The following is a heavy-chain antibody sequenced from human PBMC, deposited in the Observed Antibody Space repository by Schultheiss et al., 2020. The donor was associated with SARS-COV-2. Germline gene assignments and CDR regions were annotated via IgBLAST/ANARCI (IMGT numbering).Heavy chain of an antibody. J-gene: IGHJ6*02. Sequence: GGSLRLSCKGSGYSFTSYWIGWVRQMPGKGLEWMGIIYPGDSDTRYSPSFQGQVTISADKSISTAYLQWSSLKASDTAMYYCARLSYYGSGNDYSGYFALDVWGQGTTVTVSS. V-gene: IGHV5-51*01. CDR3: ARLSYYGSGNDYSGYFALDV. CDR1: GYSFTSYW. D-gene: IGHD3-10*01. CDR2: IYPGDSDT.